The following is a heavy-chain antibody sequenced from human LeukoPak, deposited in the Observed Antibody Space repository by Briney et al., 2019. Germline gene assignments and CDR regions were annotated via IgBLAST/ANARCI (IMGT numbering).Heavy chain of an antibody. J-gene: IGHJ3*02. CDR2: INTNTGNP. CDR1: GYTFTSYA. CDR3: ARERSPTTVNKWGAFDI. V-gene: IGHV7-4-1*02. D-gene: IGHD4-17*01. Sequence: ASVKVSCKASGYTFTSYAMHWMRQAPGQGLEWMGWINTNTGNPTYAQGFTGRFVFSLDTSVSTAYLQISSLKAEDTAVYYCARERSPTTVNKWGAFDIWGQGTMVTVSS.